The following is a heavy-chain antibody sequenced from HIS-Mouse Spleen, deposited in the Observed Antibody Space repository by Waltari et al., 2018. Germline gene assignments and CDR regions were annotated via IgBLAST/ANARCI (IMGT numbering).Heavy chain of an antibody. CDR1: GGSISSSSYY. D-gene: IGHD6-13*01. Sequence: QLQLQESGPGLVKPSETLSLTCTVSGGSISSSSYYWGWIRQPPGKGLEWIGSIYYSGRTCCNPSLKSRVTMSVDTSKNQFSLKLSSVTAADTAVYYCAREIPYSSSWYDWYFDLWGRGTLVTVSS. CDR2: IYYSGRT. CDR3: AREIPYSSSWYDWYFDL. J-gene: IGHJ2*01. V-gene: IGHV4-39*07.